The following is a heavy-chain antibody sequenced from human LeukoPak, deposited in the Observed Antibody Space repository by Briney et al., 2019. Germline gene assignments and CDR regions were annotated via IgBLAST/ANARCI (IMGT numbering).Heavy chain of an antibody. J-gene: IGHJ4*02. CDR1: GFTFSNAW. Sequence: PGGSLRLSCAASGFTFSNAWMSWVRPAPGKGLEWVGRIKSKADGGTTDYAAPVKGRFTISRDDSKNTLYLQMNSLRAEDTAVYYCAKTILGVLRGIHPPFDYWGQGTLVTVSS. D-gene: IGHD3-3*01. CDR3: AKTILGVLRGIHPPFDY. V-gene: IGHV3-15*01. CDR2: IKSKADGGTT.